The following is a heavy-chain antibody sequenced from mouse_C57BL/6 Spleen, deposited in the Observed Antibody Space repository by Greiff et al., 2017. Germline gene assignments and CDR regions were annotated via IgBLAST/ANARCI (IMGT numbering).Heavy chain of an antibody. D-gene: IGHD1-1*01. Sequence: QVQLKQPGAELVKPGASVKMSCKASGYTFTSYWITWVKQRPGQGLEWIGDIYPGSGSTNYNEKFKSKATLTVDTSSSTAYMQLSSLTSEDSAVYYCARFWPLRNCFDDWGQGTTLTVSS. CDR2: IYPGSGST. V-gene: IGHV1-55*01. CDR1: GYTFTSYW. J-gene: IGHJ2*01. CDR3: ARFWPLRNCFDD.